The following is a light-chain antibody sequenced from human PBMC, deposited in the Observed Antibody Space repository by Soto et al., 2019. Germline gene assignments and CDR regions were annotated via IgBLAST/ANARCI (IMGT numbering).Light chain of an antibody. CDR2: DAS. CDR3: LQYNTYPYS. CDR1: QGISHY. Sequence: DIQMTQSPSAMSASLGDRVTFTCRASQGISHYLAWFQQKPGEAPKRLIFDASTLQSGVPSRFSGSGSGTEFTLTITNLQPEDLATYYCLQYNTYPYSFGQGTKLEIK. J-gene: IGKJ2*03. V-gene: IGKV1-17*03.